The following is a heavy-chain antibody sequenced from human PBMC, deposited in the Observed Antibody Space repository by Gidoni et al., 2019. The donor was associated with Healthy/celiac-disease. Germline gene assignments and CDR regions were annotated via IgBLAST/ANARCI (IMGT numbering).Heavy chain of an antibody. CDR1: GFTFSSYA. J-gene: IGHJ4*02. D-gene: IGHD6-25*01. CDR3: AIPKRLAGHFDY. V-gene: IGHV3-23*01. Sequence: EVQLLESGGGLVQPGGSRRRSCAASGFTFSSYAMSWVRQAPGKGLEWVSAISGSGGSTYYADSVKGRFTISRDNSKNTLYLQMNSLRAEDTAVYYCAIPKRLAGHFDYWGQGTLVTVSS. CDR2: ISGSGGST.